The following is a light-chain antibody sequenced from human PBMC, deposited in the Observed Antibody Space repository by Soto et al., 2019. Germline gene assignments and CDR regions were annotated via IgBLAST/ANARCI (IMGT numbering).Light chain of an antibody. V-gene: IGLV2-14*03. CDR3: TSWTTSTTMI. Sequence: QSALTQPASVCGSPGQSITISCTGTSSDIGAYNFVSWYQQHPGKAPKLMLYDVNIRPSGVSNRFSGSKSGNTASQTISGLQAEDEADYYCTSWTTSTTMIFGGGTKLTVL. J-gene: IGLJ2*01. CDR2: DVN. CDR1: SSDIGAYNF.